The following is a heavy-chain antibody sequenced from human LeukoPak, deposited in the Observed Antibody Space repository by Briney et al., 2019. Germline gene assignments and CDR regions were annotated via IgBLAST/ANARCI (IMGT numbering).Heavy chain of an antibody. J-gene: IGHJ4*02. CDR2: ISDSGFAT. D-gene: IGHD1-26*01. Sequence: GGSLRLSCAPSGFTFSIYALIWVRQAPGKGLEWVSFISDSGFATDYADSVKGRFTISRDNSKNTLYLQMNSLRVEDTAVYYCAKLNSGTYSDYWGQGTLVTVSS. CDR1: GFTFSIYA. V-gene: IGHV3-23*01. CDR3: AKLNSGTYSDY.